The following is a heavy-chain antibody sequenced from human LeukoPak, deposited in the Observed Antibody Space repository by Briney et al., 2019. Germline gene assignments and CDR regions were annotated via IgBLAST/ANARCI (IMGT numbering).Heavy chain of an antibody. D-gene: IGHD3-22*01. CDR2: ISGSGGST. CDR3: ARQITHSGSLDY. J-gene: IGHJ4*02. Sequence: GGSLRLSCAASGFTFSSYAMSWVRQAPGKGLEWVSAISGSGGSTYYADSVKGRFTISRDNSKNTLYLQMNSLRAEDTAVYYCARQITHSGSLDYWGQGTLVTVSS. V-gene: IGHV3-23*01. CDR1: GFTFSSYA.